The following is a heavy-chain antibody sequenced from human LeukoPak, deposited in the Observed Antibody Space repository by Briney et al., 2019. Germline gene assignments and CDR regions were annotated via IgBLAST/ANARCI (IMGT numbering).Heavy chain of an antibody. CDR2: IFHTGST. CDR3: ASALTTPDAFDI. J-gene: IGHJ3*02. Sequence: SETLSLTCTVSGGSISSDYWSWIRQPPGKGLEWIGYIFHTGSTNYDPSLRSRVTISLDASRDQFSPKLSSVTAADTAVYFCASALTTPDAFDIWGQGTRVTVSS. CDR1: GGSISSDY. V-gene: IGHV4-59*01. D-gene: IGHD1-1*01.